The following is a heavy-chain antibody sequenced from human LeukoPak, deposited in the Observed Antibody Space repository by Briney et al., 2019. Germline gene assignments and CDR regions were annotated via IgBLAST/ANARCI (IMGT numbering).Heavy chain of an antibody. V-gene: IGHV1-46*01. CDR2: INPSGGST. Sequence: ASVKVSCKASGYTFTSYYMHWVRQAPGQGLEWMGIINPSGGSTSYAQKFQGRVTMTEDTSTDTAYMELSSLRSEDTAVYYCATGSPSSYPILRYFDWLLNWGQGTLVTVSS. D-gene: IGHD3-9*01. CDR3: ATGSPSSYPILRYFDWLLN. CDR1: GYTFTSYY. J-gene: IGHJ4*02.